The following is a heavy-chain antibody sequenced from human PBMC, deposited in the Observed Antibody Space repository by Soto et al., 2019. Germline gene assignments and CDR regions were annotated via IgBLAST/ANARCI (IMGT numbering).Heavy chain of an antibody. CDR3: ASDPLDFGGYVL. CDR1: DASFSCYY. CDR2: ISHNGST. D-gene: IGHD4-17*01. J-gene: IGHJ6*02. V-gene: IGHV4-34*01. Sequence: TRSHTCAVEDASFSCYYWSLLSPNPGKGLEWSGEISHNGSTNYSPSLKSRVTISADTSKKQFSLKLSSVTAADTAVYYCASDPLDFGGYVLWGQGTTVTVS.